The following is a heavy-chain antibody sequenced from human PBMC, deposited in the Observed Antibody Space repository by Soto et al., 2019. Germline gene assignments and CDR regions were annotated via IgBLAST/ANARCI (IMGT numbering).Heavy chain of an antibody. CDR1: GYTFTSYD. D-gene: IGHD3-16*01. Sequence: QVQLVQSGAEVKKPGASVKVSCKASGYTFTSYDINWVRQATGQGLEWMGWMNPNSGNTGYAQKFQGRVTMTRNTSISTAYRELSSLRSEDTAVYYCARERYLMTTNYYYYYGMDVWGQGTTVTVSS. V-gene: IGHV1-8*01. CDR2: MNPNSGNT. CDR3: ARERYLMTTNYYYYYGMDV. J-gene: IGHJ6*02.